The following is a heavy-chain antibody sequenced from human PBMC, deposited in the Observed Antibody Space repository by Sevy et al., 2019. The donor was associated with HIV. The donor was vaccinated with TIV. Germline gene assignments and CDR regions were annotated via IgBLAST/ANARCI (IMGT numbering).Heavy chain of an antibody. CDR1: SVSISDYY. CDR2: IYSTRNI. D-gene: IGHD2-15*01. V-gene: IGHV4-59*13. Sequence: QSQTLSLTCTVSSVSISDYYWSWIRQPPGRGLEWIGYIYSTRNIHYSPSLKSRVTISVDTSKNQFSLKLNSVTAADTAVYYCARHDCSGGSCFPPSFDYWGQGTLVTVSS. J-gene: IGHJ4*02. CDR3: ARHDCSGGSCFPPSFDY.